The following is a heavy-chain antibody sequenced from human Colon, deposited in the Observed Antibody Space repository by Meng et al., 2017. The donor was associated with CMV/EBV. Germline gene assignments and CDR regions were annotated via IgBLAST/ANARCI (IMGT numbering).Heavy chain of an antibody. D-gene: IGHD3-9*01. Sequence: EVKLVEAGGGVLQPGGSLTLSCEVSGFIFSNYWVHWVRQAPGKGLVWISRIKNDGSTTGYADSVKGRFTISRDNAKNTLYLQMNSLRAEDTAMYYCARDIFWGQSDYWGQGTLVTVSS. CDR3: ARDIFWGQSDY. CDR1: GFIFSNYW. J-gene: IGHJ4*02. V-gene: IGHV3-74*01. CDR2: IKNDGSTT.